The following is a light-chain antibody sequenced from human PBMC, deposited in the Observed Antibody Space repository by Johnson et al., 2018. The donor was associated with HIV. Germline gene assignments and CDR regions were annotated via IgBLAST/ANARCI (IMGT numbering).Light chain of an antibody. V-gene: IGLV1-51*02. CDR3: GTWDSSLVV. CDR2: ENN. CDR1: SSNIGNNY. Sequence: QSVLTQPPSVSAAPGQKVTISCSGSSSNIGNNYVSWYQQLPGTAPKLLIYENNKRPSGIPDRFSGSKSGTSATLGITGLQTGDEADYYCGTWDSSLVVFGTGTKVTVL. J-gene: IGLJ1*01.